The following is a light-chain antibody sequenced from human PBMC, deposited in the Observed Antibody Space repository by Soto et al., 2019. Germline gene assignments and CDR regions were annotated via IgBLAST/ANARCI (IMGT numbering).Light chain of an antibody. J-gene: IGKJ1*01. V-gene: IGKV4-1*01. CDR3: QQYYGSLPT. Sequence: DIVMTQSPDSLAVSLGERATINCKSSQSVLYSSNNKNYLAGYQQKPGQPPKLLIYGASTRESGVPDRFSGSGSGTDFTLTISSLQAGDGAVYFCQQYYGSLPTFGQGTKVEI. CDR1: QSVLYSSNNKNY. CDR2: GAS.